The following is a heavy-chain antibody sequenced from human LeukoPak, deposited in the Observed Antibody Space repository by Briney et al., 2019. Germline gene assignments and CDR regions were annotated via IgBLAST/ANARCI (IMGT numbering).Heavy chain of an antibody. V-gene: IGHV4-38-2*02. Sequence: PSETLSLTCTVSGYSISSGYYWGWIRQPPGKGLEWIGSIYHSGSTYYNPSLKSRVTISVDTSKNQFSLKLSSVTAADTAVYYCARGFPNPPDYWGQGTLVTVSS. CDR1: GYSISSGYY. D-gene: IGHD2-21*01. CDR3: ARGFPNPPDY. J-gene: IGHJ4*02. CDR2: IYHSGST.